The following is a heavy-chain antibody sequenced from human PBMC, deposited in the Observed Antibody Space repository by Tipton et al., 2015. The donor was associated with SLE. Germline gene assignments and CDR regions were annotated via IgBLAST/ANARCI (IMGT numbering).Heavy chain of an antibody. CDR2: IYSSGST. CDR1: GGSISSGSYY. J-gene: IGHJ5*02. D-gene: IGHD3-3*01. CDR3: EMSPGDFWSGLGH. Sequence: TLSLTCTVSGGSISSGSYYLTWIRQPAGKGLEWIGRIYSSGSTTYNPSLRSRVTILVGTSKSQFSLNLTSVTAADTAVYYCEMSPGDFWSGLGHWGQGTLVPVSS. V-gene: IGHV4-61*02.